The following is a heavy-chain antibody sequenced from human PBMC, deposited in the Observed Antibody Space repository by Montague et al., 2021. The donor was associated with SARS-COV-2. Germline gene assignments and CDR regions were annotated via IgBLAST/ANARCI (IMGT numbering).Heavy chain of an antibody. CDR2: RYQNGAT. Sequence: SETLSLTCSVSGFSISSGYYWGWIRQTPGKGLEWIGSRYQNGATXYSPSLKRPVTILLDTSKNQFSLSLTSVTAADTAVYYCAKSGVGIFDFSYFDSWGQGSLVIVSS. V-gene: IGHV4-38-2*02. D-gene: IGHD3-3*01. CDR3: AKSGVGIFDFSYFDS. J-gene: IGHJ4*02. CDR1: GFSISSGYY.